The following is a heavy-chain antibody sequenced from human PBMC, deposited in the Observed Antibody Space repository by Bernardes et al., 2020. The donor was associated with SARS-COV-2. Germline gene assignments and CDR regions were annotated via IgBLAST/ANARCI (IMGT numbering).Heavy chain of an antibody. Sequence: SETLSLTCAVYGGSFSGYYWSWIRQPPGKGLEWIGEINHSGSTNYNPSLKSRVTISVDTSKNQFSLKLSSVTAADTAVYYCARGRPLGYCSSTSCYARGIDWFDPWGQGTLVTVSS. CDR1: GGSFSGYY. J-gene: IGHJ5*02. CDR2: INHSGST. CDR3: ARGRPLGYCSSTSCYARGIDWFDP. D-gene: IGHD2-2*01. V-gene: IGHV4-34*01.